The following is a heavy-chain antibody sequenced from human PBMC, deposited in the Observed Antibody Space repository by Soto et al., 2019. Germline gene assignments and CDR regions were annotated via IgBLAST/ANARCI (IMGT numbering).Heavy chain of an antibody. J-gene: IGHJ4*02. CDR3: ARAGYCTGSSCSPGFDC. D-gene: IGHD2-15*01. V-gene: IGHV1-3*04. CDR1: EYTFINYP. CDR2: VTTGNGNT. Sequence: GASVKVSCKASEYTFINYPMHWVRQAPGQRLEWMGWVTTGNGNTKYSQKFQGRVTITRDTSARTAYMELSSLRSEDTAVYYCARAGYCTGSSCSPGFDCWGQGTLVTVSS.